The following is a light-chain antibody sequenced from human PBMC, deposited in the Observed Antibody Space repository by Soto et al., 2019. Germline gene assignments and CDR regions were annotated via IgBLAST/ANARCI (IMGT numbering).Light chain of an antibody. CDR1: QNIGNW. J-gene: IGKJ3*01. CDR2: SAS. Sequence: DIHMTPSPSTLSASQGDRVTITCRASQNIGNWLSWYQQKPGKDPKLLIYSASTLETGVPSRFSGRGSGTEFALTTNSPQPDDFSTHFSENSVTYLTCGHGTKVDIK. V-gene: IGKV1-5*01. CDR3: ENSVTYLT.